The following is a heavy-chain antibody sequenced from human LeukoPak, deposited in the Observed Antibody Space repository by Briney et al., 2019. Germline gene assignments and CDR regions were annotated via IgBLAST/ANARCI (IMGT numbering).Heavy chain of an antibody. CDR3: AKVAASGDAFDI. CDR2: ISGSGGST. V-gene: IGHV3-23*01. J-gene: IGHJ3*02. Sequence: HPGGSLRLSCAASGFTFSSYAMSWVRQAPGKGLEWVPAISGSGGSTYYADSVKGRFTISRDNSKNTLYLQMNSLRAEDTAVYYCAKVAASGDAFDIWGQGTMVTVSS. CDR1: GFTFSSYA. D-gene: IGHD3-10*01.